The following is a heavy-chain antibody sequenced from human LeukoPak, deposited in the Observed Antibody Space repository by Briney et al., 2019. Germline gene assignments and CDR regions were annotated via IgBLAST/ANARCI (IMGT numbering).Heavy chain of an antibody. D-gene: IGHD6-6*01. CDR2: IYYSGST. V-gene: IGHV4-39*01. J-gene: IGHJ6*02. CDR1: GGDISSSSYC. CDR3: ASPYSSSSMDV. Sequence: SETLSLTCTVSGGDISSSSYCWGWIHQPPGKGLEWIGSIYYSGSTYYNPSLKSRVTISVDTSKNQFSLKLSSVTAADTAVYYCASPYSSSSMDVWGQGTTVTVSS.